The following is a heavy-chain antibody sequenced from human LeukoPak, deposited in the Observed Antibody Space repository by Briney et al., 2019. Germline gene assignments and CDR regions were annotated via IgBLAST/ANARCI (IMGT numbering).Heavy chain of an antibody. J-gene: IGHJ3*02. CDR2: TTKTSGLR. D-gene: IGHD3-10*01. V-gene: IGHV3-11*04. Sequence: PGGSLRLSCAASGFTFSDYYMSWIRQAPGQGLEWVSYTTKTSGLRYYADSVKGRFTISRDNAKNSLSLQMNSLSVDDTAVYYCARERRGWAAVSGPDGFDIWGQGTMVTVS. CDR1: GFTFSDYY. CDR3: ARERRGWAAVSGPDGFDI.